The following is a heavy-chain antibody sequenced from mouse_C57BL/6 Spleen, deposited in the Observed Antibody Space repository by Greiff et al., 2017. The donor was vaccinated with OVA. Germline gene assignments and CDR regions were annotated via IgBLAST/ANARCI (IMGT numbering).Heavy chain of an antibody. V-gene: IGHV14-4*01. J-gene: IGHJ4*01. CDR1: GFNIKDDY. CDR3: TTRSNYAVDY. Sequence: EVQLQQSGAELVRPGASVKLSCTASGFNIKDDYMHWVKQRPEQGLEWIGWIDPENGDTEYASKFQGKATITADTSSNTAYLQLSSLTSEDTAVYYCTTRSNYAVDYWGQGTSVTVSS. CDR2: IDPENGDT.